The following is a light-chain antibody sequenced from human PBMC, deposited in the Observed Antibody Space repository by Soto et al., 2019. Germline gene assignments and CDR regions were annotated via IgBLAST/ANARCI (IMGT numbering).Light chain of an antibody. CDR2: GAS. CDR3: QQYGSSPLT. V-gene: IGKV3-20*01. CDR1: QSVSSSY. J-gene: IGKJ1*01. Sequence: EIVLTQSPGTLSLSPGERTTLSCRASQSVSSSYLAWYRQKPGQAPRLLIYGASSRATGIPDRFSGSGSGTDFTLTIIRLVPEDFAVYYCQQYGSSPLTFGQGTKVDIK.